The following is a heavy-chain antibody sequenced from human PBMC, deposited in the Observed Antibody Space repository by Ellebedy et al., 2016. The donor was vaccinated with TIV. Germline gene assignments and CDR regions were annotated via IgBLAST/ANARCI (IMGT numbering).Heavy chain of an antibody. Sequence: SGPTLVNPTQTLTLTCTFSGFFLSTGGVAVGWIRQATGKALEWLALIYWNDVTRYSPSLNSRLTITKDTSKNQVVLKMTNMDPVDTATYYCPHMQFVGYYFDNWGQGTLVTVSS. V-gene: IGHV2-5*01. CDR1: GFFLSTGGVA. J-gene: IGHJ4*02. D-gene: IGHD1-26*01. CDR2: IYWNDVT. CDR3: PHMQFVGYYFDN.